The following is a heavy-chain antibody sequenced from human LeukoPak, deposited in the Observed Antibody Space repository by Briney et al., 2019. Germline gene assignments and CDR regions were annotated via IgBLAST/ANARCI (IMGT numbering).Heavy chain of an antibody. D-gene: IGHD3-3*01. J-gene: IGHJ4*02. CDR1: GFSFSSYR. CDR2: ITSNSKDI. CDR3: ARLLRRSGYYADY. V-gene: IGHV3-21*01. Sequence: PGGSLRVSCAASGFSFSSYRMIWVRQAPGEGLEWVSSITSNSKDIHYADSVKGQFNISRDNAKNSLYLQMNSLRAEDTAVYYCARLLRRSGYYADYWGQGTLVTVSS.